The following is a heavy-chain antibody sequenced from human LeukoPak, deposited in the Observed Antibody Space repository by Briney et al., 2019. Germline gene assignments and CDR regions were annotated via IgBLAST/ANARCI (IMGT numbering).Heavy chain of an antibody. V-gene: IGHV4-59*01. CDR2: IYYSGST. J-gene: IGHJ4*02. CDR3: ARVDLDYGDYCIGY. CDR1: GGSIGSYY. D-gene: IGHD4-17*01. Sequence: SETLSLTCTVSGGSIGSYYWSWIRQPPGKGLEWIGYIYYSGSTNYNPSLKSRVTISVDTSKNQFSLKLSSVTAADTAVYYCARVDLDYGDYCIGYWGQGTLVTVSS.